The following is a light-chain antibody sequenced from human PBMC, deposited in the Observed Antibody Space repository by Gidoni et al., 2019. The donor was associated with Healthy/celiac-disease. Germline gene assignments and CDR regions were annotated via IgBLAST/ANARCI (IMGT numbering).Light chain of an antibody. Sequence: DSQMTQSPSTLSASVGDRVTITCRASQSISSWLAWYQQKPGKAPKLLIYKASSLESGLPSRFSGSGSGTEFTLTISSLQPDDFATYYCQQYNSYSSTWTFGQGTKVEIK. V-gene: IGKV1-5*03. J-gene: IGKJ1*01. CDR1: QSISSW. CDR3: QQYNSYSSTWT. CDR2: KAS.